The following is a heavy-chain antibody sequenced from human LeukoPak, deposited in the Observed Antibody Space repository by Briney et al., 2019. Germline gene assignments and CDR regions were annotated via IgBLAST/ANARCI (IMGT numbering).Heavy chain of an antibody. CDR3: ARDHLITMIVDV. V-gene: IGHV1-69*04. CDR2: IIPILGIA. D-gene: IGHD3-22*01. Sequence: ASVKVSCKAFGGTFSSYAISWVRQAPGQGLEWMGRIIPILGIANYAQKFQGRVTITADKSTSTAYMELSSLRSEDTAVYYCARDHLITMIVDVWGQGTTVTVSS. CDR1: GGTFSSYA. J-gene: IGHJ6*02.